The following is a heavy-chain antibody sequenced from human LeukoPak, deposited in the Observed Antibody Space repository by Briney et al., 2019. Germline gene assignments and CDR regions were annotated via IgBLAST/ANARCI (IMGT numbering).Heavy chain of an antibody. V-gene: IGHV1-69*13. J-gene: IGHJ4*02. D-gene: IGHD3-22*01. Sequence: ASVKVSCKASGGTFSSYAISWVRQAPGQGLEWMGGIIPIFGTANYAQKFRGRVTITADESMSTAYMELSSLRSEDTAVYYCARPETYYYNSSGYYFVYWGQGTLVTVSS. CDR2: IIPIFGTA. CDR3: ARPETYYYNSSGYYFVY. CDR1: GGTFSSYA.